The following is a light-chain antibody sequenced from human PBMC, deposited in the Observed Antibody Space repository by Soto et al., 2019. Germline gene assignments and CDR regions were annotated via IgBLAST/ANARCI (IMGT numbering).Light chain of an antibody. CDR1: QSLNSFY. CDR2: GSS. Sequence: EIVLTRSPGTLSLSPGERATLSCRASQSLNSFYLAWYQQKPGQAPRLLIYGSSNRATGIPDRFSGSGSGTDFTLTISRLDHEDFAVYYCQQYDISPRTFGQGTKVEVK. J-gene: IGKJ1*01. V-gene: IGKV3-20*01. CDR3: QQYDISPRT.